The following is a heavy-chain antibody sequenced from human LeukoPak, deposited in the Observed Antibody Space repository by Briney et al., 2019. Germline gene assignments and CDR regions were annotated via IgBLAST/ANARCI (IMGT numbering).Heavy chain of an antibody. J-gene: IGHJ3*02. CDR1: GGSISSYY. CDR2: IYYSGST. D-gene: IGHD3-10*01. Sequence: PSETLSLTCTVSGGSISSYYWSWLRQPPGKGLEWIGYIYYSGSTNYNPSLKSRVTISVDTSKNQFSLKLSSVTAADTAVYYCARHEVVRGVISFAFDIWGQGTMVTVSS. V-gene: IGHV4-59*08. CDR3: ARHEVVRGVISFAFDI.